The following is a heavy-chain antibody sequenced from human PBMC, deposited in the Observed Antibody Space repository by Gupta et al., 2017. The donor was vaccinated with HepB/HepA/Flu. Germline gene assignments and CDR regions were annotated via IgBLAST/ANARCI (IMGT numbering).Heavy chain of an antibody. CDR1: GVTFSSYP. Sequence: QVQLVQSGAEVKKPGSSVKVSCKASGVTFSSYPISWVRQAPGQGLEWMGGIIPIFGTANYAQKFQGKVTITADKSTSTAYMELSSLRSEDTGVYYCARGPPGGSLDYWGQGTLVTVAS. D-gene: IGHD1-26*01. J-gene: IGHJ4*02. V-gene: IGHV1-69*06. CDR3: ARGPPGGSLDY. CDR2: IIPIFGTA.